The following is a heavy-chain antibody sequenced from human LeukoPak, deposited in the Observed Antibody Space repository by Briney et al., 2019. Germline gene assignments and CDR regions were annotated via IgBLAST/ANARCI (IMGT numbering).Heavy chain of an antibody. CDR3: ARRPNSDGSGYPFDY. CDR2: IYHGERT. V-gene: IGHV4-4*02. J-gene: IGHJ4*02. CDR1: GGSIGNDNW. Sequence: SETLSLTCAVSGGSIGNDNWWSWVRQPPGKGLEWVGDIYHGERTNYDPSLRSRVTISLDKSKNQFSLRLGSVSAADTAVYYCARRPNSDGSGYPFDYWGQGTLVTVSS. D-gene: IGHD3-22*01.